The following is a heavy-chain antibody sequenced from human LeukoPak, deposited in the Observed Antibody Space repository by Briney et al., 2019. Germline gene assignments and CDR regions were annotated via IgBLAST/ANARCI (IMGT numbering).Heavy chain of an antibody. CDR1: GFTFSSYA. CDR2: ISSGGSTT. D-gene: IGHD6-13*01. V-gene: IGHV3-23*01. CDR3: ARSIRAAGVNS. Sequence: SGGSLRLSCAASGFTFSSYAMSWVRQAPGKGLEWVSGISSGGSTTYYADSVKGRFTITRDNSKNTAYLQMDSLRAEDTAIYYCARSIRAAGVNSWGQGTLVTVSS. J-gene: IGHJ4*02.